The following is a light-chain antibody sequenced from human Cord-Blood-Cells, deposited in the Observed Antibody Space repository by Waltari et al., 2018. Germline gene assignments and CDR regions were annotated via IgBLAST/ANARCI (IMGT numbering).Light chain of an antibody. CDR3: SSYTSSSTLV. Sequence: QSALTQHASVSGSPGQSITIPCPGTSSDVGGYNYVSWYQQHPGKAPKLMIYEVSNRPSGVSNRFSGSKSDNTASLTISGLQAEDEADYYCSSYTSSSTLVFGTGTKVTVL. V-gene: IGLV2-14*01. CDR2: EVS. CDR1: SSDVGGYNY. J-gene: IGLJ1*01.